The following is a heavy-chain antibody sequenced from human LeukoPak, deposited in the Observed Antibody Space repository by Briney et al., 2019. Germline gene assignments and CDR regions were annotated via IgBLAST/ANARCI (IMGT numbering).Heavy chain of an antibody. Sequence: ASVKVSCTASGYTFTSYGISWVRQAPGQGLEWIGCISAYNGNTNYAQKLQGRVTMTTDTSTSTAYMELRSLRSDDTAVYYCARDGYLTGSLWGQGTLSPSPQ. CDR1: GYTFTSYG. V-gene: IGHV1-18*04. CDR3: ARDGYLTGSL. D-gene: IGHD3-9*01. J-gene: IGHJ4*02. CDR2: ISAYNGNT.